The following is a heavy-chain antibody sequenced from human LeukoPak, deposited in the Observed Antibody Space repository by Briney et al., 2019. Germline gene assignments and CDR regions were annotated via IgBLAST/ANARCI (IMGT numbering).Heavy chain of an antibody. CDR3: ARGEQWLVTSYFDY. CDR2: IYHSGST. D-gene: IGHD6-19*01. V-gene: IGHV4-30-2*01. J-gene: IGHJ4*02. Sequence: SEALSLTCAVSGGSISSGGYSWNWIRQPPGKGLEWIGYIYHSGSTYYNPSLKSRVTISVDRSKNQFSLKLSSVTAADTAVYYCARGEQWLVTSYFDYWGQGTLVTVSS. CDR1: GGSISSGGYS.